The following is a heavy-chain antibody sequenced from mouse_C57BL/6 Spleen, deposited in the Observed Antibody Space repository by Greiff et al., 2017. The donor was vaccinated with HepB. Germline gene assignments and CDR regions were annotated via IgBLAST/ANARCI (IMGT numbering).Heavy chain of an antibody. CDR1: GYTFTDYE. V-gene: IGHV1-15*01. CDR3: TLVTTVERGTYYFDY. J-gene: IGHJ2*01. D-gene: IGHD1-1*01. CDR2: IDPETGGT. Sequence: QVQLKQSGAELVRPGASVTLSCKASGYTFTDYEMHWVKQTPVHGLEWIGAIDPETGGTAYNQKFKGKAILTADKSSSTAYMELRSLTSEDSAVYYCTLVTTVERGTYYFDYWGQGTTLTVSS.